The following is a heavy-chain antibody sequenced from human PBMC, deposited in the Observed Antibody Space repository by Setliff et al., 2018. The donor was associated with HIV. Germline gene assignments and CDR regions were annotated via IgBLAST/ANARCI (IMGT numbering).Heavy chain of an antibody. CDR1: GGSISSSSYY. CDR3: VRDRRRSYHFDY. V-gene: IGHV4-39*07. Sequence: PSETLSLTCTVSGGSISSSSYYWVWIRQPPGKGLDWIGSFYLTESTNYNPTLKSRVTISGDTSKRQFSLNLISVTAADTAVYYCVRDRRRSYHFDYWGRGTLVTVSS. CDR2: FYLTEST. J-gene: IGHJ4*02. D-gene: IGHD2-2*01.